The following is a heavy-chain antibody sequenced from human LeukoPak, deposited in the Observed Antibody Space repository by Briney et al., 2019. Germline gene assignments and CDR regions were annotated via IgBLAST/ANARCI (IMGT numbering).Heavy chain of an antibody. V-gene: IGHV3-9*01. D-gene: IGHD3-22*01. CDR3: AKDLSSAITSALVLDV. J-gene: IGHJ6*02. CDR2: ITWNRDNI. CDR1: GFTFSSYA. Sequence: TGGSLRLSCAASGFTFSSYAMHWARHTPGKGLEWVAGITWNRDNIGYGDSVKGRFTISRDNVKNVLYLQMNSLRPEDTALYYCAKDLSSAITSALVLDVWGQGTTVTVS.